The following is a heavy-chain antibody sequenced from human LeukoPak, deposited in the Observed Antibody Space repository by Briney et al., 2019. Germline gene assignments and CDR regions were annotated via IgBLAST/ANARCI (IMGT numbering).Heavy chain of an antibody. D-gene: IGHD5-24*01. CDR3: AKSLRDGYLSIGGY. CDR1: GFTFSSYA. Sequence: GGSLRLSCAASGFTFSSYAMSWVRQAPGKGLEWVSAISGSGGSTYYADSVKGRFTISRDNSKNTLYLQMNGLRAEDTAVYYCAKSLRDGYLSIGGYWGQGTLVTVSS. J-gene: IGHJ4*02. V-gene: IGHV3-23*01. CDR2: ISGSGGST.